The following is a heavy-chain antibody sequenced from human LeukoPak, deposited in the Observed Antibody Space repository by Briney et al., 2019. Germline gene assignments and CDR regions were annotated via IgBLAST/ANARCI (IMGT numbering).Heavy chain of an antibody. Sequence: GRSLRLSCAASGFTFGSYGMHWVRQAPGKGLEWVAVMSFDGSNKYYADSVKGRFTISRDKSNNALYLQINSLRAEDTAVYYFAKDAGRDYYYYGIHVWDKETTVAVSS. D-gene: IGHD6-13*01. V-gene: IGHV3-30*18. CDR2: MSFDGSNK. CDR1: GFTFGSYG. CDR3: AKDAGRDYYYYGIHV. J-gene: IGHJ6*04.